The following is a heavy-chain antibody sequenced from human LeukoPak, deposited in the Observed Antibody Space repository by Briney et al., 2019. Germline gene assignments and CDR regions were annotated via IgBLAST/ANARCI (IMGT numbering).Heavy chain of an antibody. CDR3: ARDRNVLLWFRELSILFDY. CDR2: TWYDGSNK. Sequence: GGSLRLSCAASGFTFSSYGMHGVRQAPGKGLEWVAVTWYDGSNKYYADSVKGRFTISRDNSKNTLYLQMNSLRAEDTAVYYCARDRNVLLWFRELSILFDYWGQGTLATVSS. CDR1: GFTFSSYG. V-gene: IGHV3-33*01. J-gene: IGHJ4*02. D-gene: IGHD3-10*01.